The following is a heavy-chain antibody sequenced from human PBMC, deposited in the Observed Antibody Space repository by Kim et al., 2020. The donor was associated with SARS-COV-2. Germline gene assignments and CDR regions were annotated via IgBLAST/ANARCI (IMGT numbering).Heavy chain of an antibody. CDR3: ARHVGRFSHNWFDP. Sequence: SETLSLTCTVSGGSISSSSYYWGWIRQPPGKGLEWIGSIYYSGSTYYNPSLKSRVTISVDTSKNQFSLKLSSVTAADTAVIYCARHVGRFSHNWFDPWG. J-gene: IGHJ5*02. CDR1: GGSISSSSYY. D-gene: IGHD2-15*01. CDR2: IYYSGST. V-gene: IGHV4-39*01.